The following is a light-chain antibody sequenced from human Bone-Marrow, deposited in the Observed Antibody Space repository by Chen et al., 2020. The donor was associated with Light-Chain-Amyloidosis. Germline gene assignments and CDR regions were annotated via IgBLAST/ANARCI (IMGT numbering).Light chain of an antibody. J-gene: IGKJ2*01. CDR3: MQATHWPYA. V-gene: IGKV2-30*02. Sequence: DVVMTQSPLSQPVTPGQPASVSCNSSQSLVHSDVNTYLNWFKERPGQSPRLLIYKVSNRDSWVPDTFSGSGSGSDFTLRISRVKAEDAGVYYCMQATHWPYAFGHGTKLEI. CDR1: QSLVHSDVNTY. CDR2: KVS.